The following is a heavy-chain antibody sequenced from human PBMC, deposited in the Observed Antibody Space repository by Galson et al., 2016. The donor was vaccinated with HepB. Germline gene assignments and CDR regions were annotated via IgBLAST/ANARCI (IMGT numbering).Heavy chain of an antibody. Sequence: SLRLSCAASGFIFGDYYMSWIRQAPGKGLEWISYIAGGSTTVYHADSLKGRFTVSRDNAKRTLFLQMDSLRVDDTAMYFCARDREPETTMPIFDHWGQGVLVTVSS. CDR1: GFIFGDYY. CDR2: IAGGSTTV. J-gene: IGHJ4*02. V-gene: IGHV3-11*01. CDR3: ARDREPETTMPIFDH. D-gene: IGHD4-17*01.